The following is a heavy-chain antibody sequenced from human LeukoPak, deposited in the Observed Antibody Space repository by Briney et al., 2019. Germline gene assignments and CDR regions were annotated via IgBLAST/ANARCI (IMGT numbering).Heavy chain of an antibody. Sequence: GGSLRLSCAASGFTFGSYSMTWVRQAPGKGLEWVSSISGSGGSTYYADSVKGRFTISRDNSKNTLYLQMNSLRAEDTAVYYCARDGKGLAYYFDYWGQGTLVTVSS. CDR1: GFTFGSYS. V-gene: IGHV3-23*01. CDR2: ISGSGGST. CDR3: ARDGKGLAYYFDY. D-gene: IGHD6-19*01. J-gene: IGHJ4*02.